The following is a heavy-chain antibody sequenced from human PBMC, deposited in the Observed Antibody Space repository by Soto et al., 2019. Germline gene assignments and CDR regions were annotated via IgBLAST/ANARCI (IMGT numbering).Heavy chain of an antibody. CDR3: ARVEDSYYYDSSGYYVVGFDP. CDR2: INAGNGNT. CDR1: GYTFTSYA. Sequence: ASVKLSCKASGYTFTSYAMHCVRQAPGQRLEWVGWINAGNGNTKYPQKFQGRVTITRDTSASTAYMELSSLRSEDTAVYYCARVEDSYYYDSSGYYVVGFDPWGQGTLVTVSS. V-gene: IGHV1-3*01. J-gene: IGHJ5*02. D-gene: IGHD3-22*01.